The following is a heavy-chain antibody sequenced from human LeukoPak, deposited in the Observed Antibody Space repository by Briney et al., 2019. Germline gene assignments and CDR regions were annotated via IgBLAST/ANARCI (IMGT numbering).Heavy chain of an antibody. CDR2: ISSSSSYI. V-gene: IGHV3-21*01. J-gene: IGHJ6*02. CDR3: ARSPYSNYDYYYGMDV. D-gene: IGHD4-11*01. Sequence: GGSLRLSCAASGFTFSSYAMSWVRQAPGKGLEWVSSISSSSSYIYYADSVKGRFTISRDNAKISLYLQMNSLRAEDTAVYYCARSPYSNYDYYYGMDVWGQGTTVTVSS. CDR1: GFTFSSYA.